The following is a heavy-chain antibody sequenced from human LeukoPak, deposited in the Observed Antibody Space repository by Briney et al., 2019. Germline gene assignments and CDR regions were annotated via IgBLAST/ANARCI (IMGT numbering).Heavy chain of an antibody. Sequence: GGSLRLSCAASRFTFSNAWMSWVRQAPGKGLEWVGRIKSKTDGGTTDYAAPVKGRFTISRDDSKNTLYLQMNSLKTEDTAVYYCTTDYYNSGSYYFDYWGQGTLVTVSS. V-gene: IGHV3-15*01. D-gene: IGHD3-10*01. CDR3: TTDYYNSGSYYFDY. CDR2: IKSKTDGGTT. CDR1: RFTFSNAW. J-gene: IGHJ4*02.